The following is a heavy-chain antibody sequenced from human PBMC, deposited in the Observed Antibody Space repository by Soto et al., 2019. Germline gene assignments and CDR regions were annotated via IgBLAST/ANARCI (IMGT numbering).Heavy chain of an antibody. D-gene: IGHD6-6*01. CDR1: GGSFCRYY. Sequence: SETLSLTCAVYGGSFCRYYWTWIRQPPGKGLEWIGEINHSGSTNYNPSLKSRVTISIDTSKNQFSLQLSPVTAADTAVYYCASPGKYSMSPIDYWGQGTLVTVSS. J-gene: IGHJ4*02. CDR2: INHSGST. CDR3: ASPGKYSMSPIDY. V-gene: IGHV4-34*01.